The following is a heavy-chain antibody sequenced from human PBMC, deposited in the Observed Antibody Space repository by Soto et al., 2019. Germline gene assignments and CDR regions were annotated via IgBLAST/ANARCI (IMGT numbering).Heavy chain of an antibody. Sequence: PGGSLRLSCAASGFTFSSYWMHWVRQAPGKGLVWVSRINSDGSSTSYADSVKGRFTISIDNAKNTLYLQMNSLRAEDTAVYYCARDPSDYWLFDPWGQGTLVTVSS. CDR1: GFTFSSYW. D-gene: IGHD4-17*01. V-gene: IGHV3-74*01. CDR3: ARDPSDYWLFDP. J-gene: IGHJ5*02. CDR2: INSDGSST.